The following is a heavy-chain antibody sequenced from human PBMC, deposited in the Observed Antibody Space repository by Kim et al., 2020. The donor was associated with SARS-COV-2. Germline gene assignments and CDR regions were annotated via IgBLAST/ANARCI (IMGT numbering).Heavy chain of an antibody. V-gene: IGHV3-48*03. D-gene: IGHD3-10*01. CDR1: GFPFSIYE. J-gene: IGHJ3*01. Sequence: GGSLRLSCAASGFPFSIYEMNWVRQAPGRGLEWVSYISSSDDTIYYADSVKGRFTISRDNAKNSLYLQMNSLRAEDTAVYYCARPNVVGMYYYGSGSYSLAAFDLGGQGTMVTVSS. CDR3: ARPNVVGMYYYGSGSYSLAAFDL. CDR2: ISSSDDTI.